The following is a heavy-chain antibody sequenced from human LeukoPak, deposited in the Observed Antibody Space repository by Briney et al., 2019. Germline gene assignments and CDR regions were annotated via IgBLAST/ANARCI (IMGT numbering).Heavy chain of an antibody. Sequence: PSETLSLTCTVSGYSISSGYYWIWIRQSAGKGLEWIGRMYTSGSTNYNPSLKSRVTMSVDTSKNQFSLKLSSVTAADTAVYYCARALRPTAGLSYWGQGTLVTVSS. CDR3: ARALRPTAGLSY. J-gene: IGHJ4*02. CDR1: GYSISSGYY. V-gene: IGHV4-4*07. CDR2: MYTSGST.